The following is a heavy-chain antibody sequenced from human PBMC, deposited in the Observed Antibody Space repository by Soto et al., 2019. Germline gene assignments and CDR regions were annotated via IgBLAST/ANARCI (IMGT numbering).Heavy chain of an antibody. V-gene: IGHV4-39*01. CDR1: GGSISSSSYY. D-gene: IGHD3-22*01. Sequence: QLQLQESGPGLVKPSETLSLTCTVSGGSISSSSYYWGWIRQPPGKGLEWIGSIYYSGSTYYNLSLKSRVTISVDTSKNQFSLKLSSVTAADTAVYYCAITGDYDSSGYFGYWGQGTLVTVSS. J-gene: IGHJ4*02. CDR3: AITGDYDSSGYFGY. CDR2: IYYSGST.